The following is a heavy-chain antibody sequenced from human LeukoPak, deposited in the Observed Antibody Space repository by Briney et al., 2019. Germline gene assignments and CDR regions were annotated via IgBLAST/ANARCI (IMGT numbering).Heavy chain of an antibody. V-gene: IGHV3-23*01. CDR2: ISGSGGST. CDR3: AISSGYYFWLDY. J-gene: IGHJ4*02. Sequence: GGSLRLSCAASGFTFSSYAMSWVRQAPGKGLEWVSAISGSGGSTYYADSVKGRFTISRDNSKNTLYLQMNSLRAEDTAVYYCAISSGYYFWLDYWGQGTLVTVSS. CDR1: GFTFSSYA. D-gene: IGHD3-22*01.